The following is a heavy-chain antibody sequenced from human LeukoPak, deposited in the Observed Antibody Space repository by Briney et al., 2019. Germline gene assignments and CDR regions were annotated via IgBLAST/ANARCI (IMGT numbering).Heavy chain of an antibody. V-gene: IGHV4-39*01. D-gene: IGHD6-25*01. J-gene: IGHJ5*02. CDR1: GGSISSSSYY. Sequence: SETLSLTCTVSGGSISSSSYYWGWIRQPPGKGLEWIGSIYCSGITNYNPSLKSRVTISVDTSNNQFSLRLSSVTAADTAVYYCARHAWGTSTGYWFDPWGQGTLVTVSS. CDR2: IYCSGIT. CDR3: ARHAWGTSTGYWFDP.